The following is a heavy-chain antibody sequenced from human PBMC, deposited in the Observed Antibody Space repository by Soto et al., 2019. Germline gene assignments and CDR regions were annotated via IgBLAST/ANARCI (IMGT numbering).Heavy chain of an antibody. CDR2: ISGSGIST. V-gene: IGHV3-23*01. Sequence: EVQVLESGGGLVQPGGSLRLSCAASGFTFSSYGMTWVRQAPGKGLEWVSVISGSGISTYYADSVKGRFTISRDNSKKTVYLQMKSLRAEDTAVYYWAKGYGDDWGRGATVTDSS. D-gene: IGHD1-20*01. J-gene: IGHJ6*02. CDR1: GFTFSSYG. CDR3: AKGYGDD.